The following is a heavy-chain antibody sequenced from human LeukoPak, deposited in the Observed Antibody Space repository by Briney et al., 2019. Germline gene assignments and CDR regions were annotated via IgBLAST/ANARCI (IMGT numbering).Heavy chain of an antibody. CDR1: GSTFSSYA. Sequence: PGGSLRLSCAASGSTFSSYAMHWVRQAPGKGLEWVAVISYDGGNKYYADSVKGRFTISRDNSKNTLYLQMNSLRAEDTAVYYCARYSSGWKRGNFDYWGQGTLVTVSS. J-gene: IGHJ4*02. D-gene: IGHD6-19*01. CDR2: ISYDGGNK. CDR3: ARYSSGWKRGNFDY. V-gene: IGHV3-30-3*01.